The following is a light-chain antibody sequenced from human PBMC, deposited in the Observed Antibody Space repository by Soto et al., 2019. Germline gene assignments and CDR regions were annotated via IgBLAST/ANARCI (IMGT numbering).Light chain of an antibody. CDR1: QSISRW. V-gene: IGKV1-12*01. J-gene: IGKJ5*01. Sequence: IQMTQSPSTLSASVGNRVTISCRASQSISRWLAWYQQKPGKAPKLLIYAASSLFSGVPSRFSGSGSGTDFTLTISSLQPEDFATYYCQQADSLPLVTFGQGTRLEI. CDR2: AAS. CDR3: QQADSLPLVT.